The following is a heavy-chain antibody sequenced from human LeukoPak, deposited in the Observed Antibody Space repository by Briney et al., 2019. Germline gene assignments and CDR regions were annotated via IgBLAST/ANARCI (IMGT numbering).Heavy chain of an antibody. CDR2: ISGSGGST. V-gene: IGHV3-23*01. CDR1: GFTFSSYA. D-gene: IGHD4-23*01. Sequence: GGSLRLSCAASGFTFSSYAMSWVRQAPGEGLEWVSAISGSGGSTYYADSVKGRFTISRDNAKNSLYLQMNSLRAEDTAVYYCARTTVDWSDYYYYYYMDVWGKGTTVTISS. CDR3: ARTTVDWSDYYYYYYMDV. J-gene: IGHJ6*03.